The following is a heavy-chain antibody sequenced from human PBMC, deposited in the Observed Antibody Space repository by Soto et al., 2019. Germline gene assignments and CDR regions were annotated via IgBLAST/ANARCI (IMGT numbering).Heavy chain of an antibody. V-gene: IGHV3-30-3*01. CDR2: ISYDGSNK. J-gene: IGHJ4*02. Sequence: QVQLVESGGGVVQPGRSLRLSCAASGFTFSSYAMHWVRQAPGKGLEWVAVISYDGSNKYYADSVKGRFTISRDNSKNKLYLQMNSLRAEDTAVYYCARDGLLGYFDDWGQGTLVTVSS. D-gene: IGHD3-16*01. CDR1: GFTFSSYA. CDR3: ARDGLLGYFDD.